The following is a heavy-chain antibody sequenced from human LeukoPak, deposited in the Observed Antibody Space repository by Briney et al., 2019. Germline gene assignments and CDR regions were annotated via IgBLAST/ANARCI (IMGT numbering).Heavy chain of an antibody. CDR1: GFTFSSYW. Sequence: PGGSLRLSCAASGFTFSSYWMSWVRQAPGKGLEWVANIKQDGSEKYYVDSVKGRFTISRDNAKNSLYLQMNSLRAEDTAVYYCARSIVVVPAAIEYFDYWGQGTLVTVSP. J-gene: IGHJ4*02. CDR3: ARSIVVVPAAIEYFDY. D-gene: IGHD2-2*01. V-gene: IGHV3-7*01. CDR2: IKQDGSEK.